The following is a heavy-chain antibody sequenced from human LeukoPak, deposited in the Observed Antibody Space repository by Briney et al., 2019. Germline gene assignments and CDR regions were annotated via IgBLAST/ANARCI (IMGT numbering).Heavy chain of an antibody. CDR1: GFTFSSYR. D-gene: IGHD2-2*01. J-gene: IGHJ4*02. Sequence: GRSLRLSCAASGFTFSSYRMHWVRQAPGKGLEWVALSSYDGINKYYADSVKGRFTISRDNSKNTLYLQMNSLRAEDTAVYYCAKDIVVVPAAGDWGQGTLVTVSS. CDR2: SSYDGINK. CDR3: AKDIVVVPAAGD. V-gene: IGHV3-30*18.